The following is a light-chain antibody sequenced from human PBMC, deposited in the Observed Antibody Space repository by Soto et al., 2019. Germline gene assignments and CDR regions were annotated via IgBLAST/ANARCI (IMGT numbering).Light chain of an antibody. Sequence: EIVLTQSPGTLSLSPGERATLSCRASQSVSSSYLAWYQQKPGQSPRLLIYGVSIRATGIPDRFSGSGSGTDFTLTISRLEPDDFAVYYCQQYAGAFGQGTKVEI. J-gene: IGKJ1*01. CDR3: QQYAGA. CDR2: GVS. V-gene: IGKV3-20*01. CDR1: QSVSSSY.